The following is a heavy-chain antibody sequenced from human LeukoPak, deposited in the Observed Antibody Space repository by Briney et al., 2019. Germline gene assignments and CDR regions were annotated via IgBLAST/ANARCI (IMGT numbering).Heavy chain of an antibody. CDR2: ISGSGGST. CDR3: AKAPRGSSSWPCFDY. Sequence: PGGSLRLSCAASGFTFSSYAMSWVRQAPGKGLEWVLAISGSGGSTYYADSVKGRFTISRDNSKNTLYLQMDSLRAEDTAVYYCAKAPRGSSSWPCFDYWGQGTLVTVS. CDR1: GFTFSSYA. V-gene: IGHV3-23*01. D-gene: IGHD6-13*01. J-gene: IGHJ4*02.